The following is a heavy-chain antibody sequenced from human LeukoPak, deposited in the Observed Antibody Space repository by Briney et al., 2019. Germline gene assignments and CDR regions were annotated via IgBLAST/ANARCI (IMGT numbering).Heavy chain of an antibody. J-gene: IGHJ4*02. CDR1: GFTFSSYG. V-gene: IGHV3-33*01. CDR2: IWYDGSKK. CDR3: ARDTYDSSGYSYGIY. Sequence: GGSLRLSCAASGFTFSSYGMHWVRQAPGKGLEWVADIWYDGSKKYYADSVKGRFTISRDNSKDTLYLQMNSLRAEDTAVYYCARDTYDSSGYSYGIYWGQGTLVTVSS. D-gene: IGHD3-22*01.